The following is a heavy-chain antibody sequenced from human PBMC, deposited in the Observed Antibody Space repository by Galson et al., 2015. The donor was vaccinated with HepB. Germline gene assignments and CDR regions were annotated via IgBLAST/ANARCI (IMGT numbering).Heavy chain of an antibody. D-gene: IGHD3-9*01. CDR2: IVPIFNII. CDR1: GGTFGSYT. Sequence: CKASGGTFGSYTIGWVRQAPGQGLEWMGGIVPIFNIINYAQKFQGRVTFTADESATTVYMELTSLRSEDTAVYHCARVGLTGKFYYYFDYWGQGTPVTVSS. CDR3: ARVGLTGKFYYYFDY. J-gene: IGHJ4*02. V-gene: IGHV1-69*01.